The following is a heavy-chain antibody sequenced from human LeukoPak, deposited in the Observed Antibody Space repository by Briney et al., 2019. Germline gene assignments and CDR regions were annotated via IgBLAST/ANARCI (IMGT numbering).Heavy chain of an antibody. Sequence: SETLSLTCTVSGGSISSYYWSWIRQPPGKGLEWIGYIYYSGGTNYNPSLKSRVTISVDTSKNQVSLKLSSVTAADTAVYYCARNYYFDSSGSHWFDPWGQGTLVTVSS. D-gene: IGHD3-22*01. J-gene: IGHJ5*02. V-gene: IGHV4-59*01. CDR3: ARNYYFDSSGSHWFDP. CDR1: GGSISSYY. CDR2: IYYSGGT.